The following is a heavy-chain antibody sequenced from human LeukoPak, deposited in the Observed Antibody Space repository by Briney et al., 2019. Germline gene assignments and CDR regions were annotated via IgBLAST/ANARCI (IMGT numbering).Heavy chain of an antibody. CDR1: GFTFSGSA. CDR3: TRSSGSYPLDY. J-gene: IGHJ4*02. V-gene: IGHV3-73*01. CDR2: IRSKANSYAT. D-gene: IGHD1-26*01. Sequence: GGSLRLXCAASGFTFSGSAMHWVRQASGKGLEWVGRIRSKANSYATAYAASVKGRFTISRDDSKNTAYLQMNSLKTEDTAVYYCTRSSGSYPLDYWGQGTLVTVSS.